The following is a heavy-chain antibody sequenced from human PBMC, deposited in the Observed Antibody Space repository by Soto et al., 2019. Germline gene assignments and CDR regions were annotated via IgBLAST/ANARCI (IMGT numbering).Heavy chain of an antibody. V-gene: IGHV4-59*08. CDR2: IYYVGTT. D-gene: IGHD5-18*01. CDR3: ASRGISYGPLDF. Sequence: SEILSLTCTVSGGSVNGFYWSWIRQPPGKGLEWLGYIYYVGTTNYNPSLQSRLTISLDTSTNQFSLILNSVSAADTAMYWCASRGISYGPLDFWGQGRLVTVSS. J-gene: IGHJ4*01. CDR1: GGSVNGFY.